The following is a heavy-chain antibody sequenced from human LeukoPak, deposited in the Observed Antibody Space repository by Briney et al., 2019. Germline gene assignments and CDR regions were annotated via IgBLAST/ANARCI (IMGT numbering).Heavy chain of an antibody. V-gene: IGHV4-61*01. CDR1: GGSINSGTYY. CDR2: VYYSGST. Sequence: PSQTLSLTCTVSGGSINSGTYYWSWIRQPPGKGLEWIGYVYYSGSTEYNPSLRSRVTISLEMSKHQFSLNLTSVTAADTAVYYCASNTGTVFDYWGQGALVTVSS. J-gene: IGHJ4*02. D-gene: IGHD7-27*01. CDR3: ASNTGTVFDY.